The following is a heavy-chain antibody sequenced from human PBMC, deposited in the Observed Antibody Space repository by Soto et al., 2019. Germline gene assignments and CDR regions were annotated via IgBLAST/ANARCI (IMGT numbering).Heavy chain of an antibody. CDR2: ISAYNGNT. D-gene: IGHD3-10*01. V-gene: IGHV1-18*01. CDR1: GYTFTSYG. J-gene: IGHJ4*02. CDR3: ARANYGSGSFYPLLARFDY. Sequence: ASVKVSCKASGYTFTSYGISWVRQAPGQGLEWMGWISAYNGNTNYAQKLQGRVTMTTDTSTSTAYMELRSLRSDDTAVYYCARANYGSGSFYPLLARFDYGGQGTLVTVSS.